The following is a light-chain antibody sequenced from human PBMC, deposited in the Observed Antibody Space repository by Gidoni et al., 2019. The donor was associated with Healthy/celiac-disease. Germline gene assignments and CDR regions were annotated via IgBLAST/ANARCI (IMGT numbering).Light chain of an antibody. V-gene: IGKV1-39*01. Sequence: DIQLTQSPSSLSASVGDRVTITCRASQSISSYLNWYKQKPGKAPKLLIYAASSLQSGVPSRFSGSGSGTDFTLAISSLQPEDFATYYCQQSYSTPSTFGQXTKLEIK. CDR1: QSISSY. J-gene: IGKJ2*02. CDR2: AAS. CDR3: QQSYSTPST.